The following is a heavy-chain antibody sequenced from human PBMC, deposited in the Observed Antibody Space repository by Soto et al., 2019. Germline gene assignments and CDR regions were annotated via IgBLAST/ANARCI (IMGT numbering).Heavy chain of an antibody. CDR1: GFTFGDYA. Sequence: GGSLRLSCTASGFTFGDYAMSWFRQAPGKGLEWVGFIRSKAYGGTTEYAASVKGRFTISRDDSKSIAYLQMNSLKTEDTAVHYCTRVTLYYYYYYGMDVWGQGTTVTVSS. CDR2: IRSKAYGGTT. CDR3: TRVTLYYYYYYGMDV. V-gene: IGHV3-49*03. D-gene: IGHD3-3*01. J-gene: IGHJ6*02.